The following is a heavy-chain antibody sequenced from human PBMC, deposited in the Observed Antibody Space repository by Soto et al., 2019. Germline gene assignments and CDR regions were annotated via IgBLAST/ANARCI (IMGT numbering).Heavy chain of an antibody. CDR1: AFTFSSFE. CDR3: AREDYGGNPFDS. D-gene: IGHD4-17*01. Sequence: EVQLVESGGDLVQPGGSLRFSCAASAFTFSSFEMNWVRQAPGKGLEWVSYISSSGSTIYYADSVKGRFTISRDNAKSSLYLQMKSLRAEDTAVYYCAREDYGGNPFDSWGQGTLVIVSS. J-gene: IGHJ4*02. CDR2: ISSSGSTI. V-gene: IGHV3-48*03.